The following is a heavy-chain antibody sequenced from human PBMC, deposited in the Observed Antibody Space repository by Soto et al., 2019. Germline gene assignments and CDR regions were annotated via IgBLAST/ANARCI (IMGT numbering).Heavy chain of an antibody. CDR3: ARGGRIVVVPAAENEPDYYYYYYMDV. D-gene: IGHD2-2*01. Sequence: SKASGYGFTCYYMHWLQQAPGQGLEWMGWINPNSGGTNYAQKFQGWVTMTRDTSISTAYMELSRLRSDDTAVYYCARGGRIVVVPAAENEPDYYYYYYMDVWGKGTTVTVSS. J-gene: IGHJ6*03. CDR2: INPNSGGT. CDR1: GYGFTCYY. V-gene: IGHV1-2*04.